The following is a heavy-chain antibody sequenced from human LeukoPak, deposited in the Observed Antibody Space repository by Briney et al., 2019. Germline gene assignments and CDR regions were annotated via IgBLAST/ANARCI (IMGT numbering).Heavy chain of an antibody. J-gene: IGHJ6*03. Sequence: GGSLRLSCAASGFTFSSYSMNWIRQAPGKGLEWVSSISSSSSYIYYADSVKGRFTISRDNAKNSLYLQMNSLRAEDTAVYYCVRVFRVWEAAQYCYYMDVWGKGTTVTVSS. D-gene: IGHD3-10*02. CDR3: VRVFRVWEAAQYCYYMDV. CDR2: ISSSSSYI. CDR1: GFTFSSYS. V-gene: IGHV3-21*01.